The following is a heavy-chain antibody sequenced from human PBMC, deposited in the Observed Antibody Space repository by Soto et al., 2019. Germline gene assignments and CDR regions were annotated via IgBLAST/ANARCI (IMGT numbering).Heavy chain of an antibody. V-gene: IGHV3-48*03. J-gene: IGHJ4*02. CDR3: ARVRATDYEIDY. D-gene: IGHD4-17*01. CDR1: GFSFSSHE. CDR2: ISSSGGTI. Sequence: GGSLRLSCAASGFSFSSHEMNWVRQAPGKGLEWVSYISSSGGTIYYADSVKGRFTISRDNAKNSLYLQMNSLRAEDTAIYYCARVRATDYEIDYWGQGALVTVSS.